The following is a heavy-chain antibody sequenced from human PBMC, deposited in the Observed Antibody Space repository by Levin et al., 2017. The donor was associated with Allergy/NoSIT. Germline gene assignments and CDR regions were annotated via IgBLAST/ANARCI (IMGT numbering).Heavy chain of an antibody. D-gene: IGHD3-16*02. J-gene: IGHJ6*04. CDR2: IYYSGST. Sequence: SETLSLTCTVSGGSISSSSYYWGWIRQPPGTGLEWIGSIYYSGSTYYNPSLKSRVTISVDTSKNQFSLKLSSVTAADTAVYYCARRLGELSFVVMDGWGKGTTVTVSS. CDR3: ARRLGELSFVVMDG. CDR1: GGSISSSSYY. V-gene: IGHV4-39*01.